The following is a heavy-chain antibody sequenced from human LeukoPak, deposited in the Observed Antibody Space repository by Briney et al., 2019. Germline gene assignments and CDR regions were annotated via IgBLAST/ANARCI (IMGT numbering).Heavy chain of an antibody. Sequence: PSETLSLTCTVSGGSISSYYWSWIRQPAGKGLEWIGRIYTSGSTNYNPSLKSRVTISVDTSKNQFSLKLSSVTAADTAVYYCARDYARFQLSYFDYWGQGTLVTVSS. V-gene: IGHV4-4*07. CDR2: IYTSGST. CDR1: GGSISSYY. CDR3: ARDYARFQLSYFDY. D-gene: IGHD3-16*01. J-gene: IGHJ4*02.